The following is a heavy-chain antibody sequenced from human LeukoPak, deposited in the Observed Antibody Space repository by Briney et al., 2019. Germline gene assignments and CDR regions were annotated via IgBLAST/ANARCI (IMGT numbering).Heavy chain of an antibody. Sequence: GGSLRLSCAASGFTFSNAWMNWVRQAPGKGLEWVGRIKSKTGGGTTDFAAPVKGRFTISRDDSKNTLYLQMNSLKTEDTAVYYCTTGLMVRGLSLRDYWGQGTLVTVSS. J-gene: IGHJ4*02. V-gene: IGHV3-15*07. CDR1: GFTFSNAW. CDR2: IKSKTGGGTT. D-gene: IGHD3-10*01. CDR3: TTGLMVRGLSLRDY.